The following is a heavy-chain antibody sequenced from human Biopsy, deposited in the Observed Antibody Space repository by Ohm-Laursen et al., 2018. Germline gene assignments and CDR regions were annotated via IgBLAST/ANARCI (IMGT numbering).Heavy chain of an antibody. Sequence: SVKLSCKAPGGTFSNYGVNWVRQAPGQGLEWLGGNIPILGTGNYAQKFQDRVTVAADTSTSTATMELRSLRSDDTAVYYCATKLTGYFHHWGQGTLVIVSS. CDR1: GGTFSNYG. J-gene: IGHJ1*01. CDR3: ATKLTGYFHH. V-gene: IGHV1-69*06. D-gene: IGHD3-9*01. CDR2: NIPILGTG.